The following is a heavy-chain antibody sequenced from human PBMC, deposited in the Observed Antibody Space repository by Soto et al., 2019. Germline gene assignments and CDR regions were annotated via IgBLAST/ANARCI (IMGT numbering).Heavy chain of an antibody. Sequence: QVQLVQSGAEVKKPGASVKVSCKASGYTFTTYDINWVRQAPGQGLEWMGWMNPNNHNTGYAQKFQGRVTLTRNTSTSTAYMELSSLRSDDTAVYYCTREAAAGTFQEWCQGTLVTVSS. J-gene: IGHJ1*01. V-gene: IGHV1-8*01. CDR3: TREAAAGTFQE. CDR2: MNPNNHNT. D-gene: IGHD6-25*01. CDR1: GYTFTTYD.